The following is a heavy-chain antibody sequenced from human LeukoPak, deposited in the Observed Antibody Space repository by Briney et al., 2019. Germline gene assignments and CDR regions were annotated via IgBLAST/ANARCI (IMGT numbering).Heavy chain of an antibody. J-gene: IGHJ5*02. CDR2: IAYDGSHK. V-gene: IGHV3-30-3*01. CDR3: ARVHHYWSDCTCSAHNWFDP. Sequence: PGGSLRLSCAASVFTFSKYAFHSVRQAPGKGLEWVAIIAYDGSHKYYADSVKGRFSISRDNSNNTVLLQMNSLRPAATAVYYCARVHHYWSDCTCSAHNWFDPRGQGTLVTVSS. D-gene: IGHD2-21*01. CDR1: VFTFSKYA.